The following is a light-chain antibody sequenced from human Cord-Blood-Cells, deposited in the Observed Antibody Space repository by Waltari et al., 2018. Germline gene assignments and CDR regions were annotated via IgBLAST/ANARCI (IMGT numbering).Light chain of an antibody. V-gene: IGKV1-5*03. Sequence: DIQMTQSPSTLSASVGDRVTITCRACQSISRWLAWYQQKPGKAPKLLIYKASSLESGVPSRFSGSGSGTEFTLTTSSLQPDDFATYYCQQYNSYSRTFGQGTKVEIK. CDR1: QSISRW. CDR3: QQYNSYSRT. CDR2: KAS. J-gene: IGKJ1*01.